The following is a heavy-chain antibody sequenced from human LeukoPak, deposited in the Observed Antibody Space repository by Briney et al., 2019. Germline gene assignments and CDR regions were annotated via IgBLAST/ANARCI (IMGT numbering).Heavy chain of an antibody. Sequence: ASVKVSCKASGYTFTSYDINWVRQATGQGLEWMGLINPSGSSTSYAQKFQGRLSLTRDMSTSTDYMELSSLRAEDTAVYYCARDNSVGDTAWWFDPWGQGTLVTVSS. D-gene: IGHD1-26*01. J-gene: IGHJ5*02. V-gene: IGHV1-46*01. CDR1: GYTFTSYD. CDR3: ARDNSVGDTAWWFDP. CDR2: INPSGSST.